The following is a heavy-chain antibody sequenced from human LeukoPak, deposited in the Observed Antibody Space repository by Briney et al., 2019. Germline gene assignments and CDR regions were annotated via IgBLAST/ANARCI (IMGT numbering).Heavy chain of an antibody. J-gene: IGHJ6*03. CDR1: GGSFSGYY. CDR3: ARGPWYDFWSGYPPTSYYMDV. V-gene: IGHV4-34*01. D-gene: IGHD3-3*01. Sequence: SETLSLTCAVSGGSFSGYYWSWIRQPPGKGLEWIGEINHSGSTNYNPYLMNRVTISVGTSKNQSSLKLGSVPAADTAVYYCARGPWYDFWSGYPPTSYYMDVWGKGTTVTVSS. CDR2: INHSGST.